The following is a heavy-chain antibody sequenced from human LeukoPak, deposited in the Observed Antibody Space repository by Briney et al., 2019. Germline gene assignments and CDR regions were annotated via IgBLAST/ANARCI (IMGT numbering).Heavy chain of an antibody. CDR3: ARDLNPHSSAYYEDTFDI. CDR1: GYTFTSYG. J-gene: IGHJ3*02. Sequence: ASVKVSCKASGYTFTSYGINWVRQAPGQGLESMGWISGYNGNTKYAQNLQGRVTMTIDTSTSTAYMELRSLTFDDTAVYYCARDLNPHSSAYYEDTFDIWGQGTMVTVSS. V-gene: IGHV1-18*01. CDR2: ISGYNGNT. D-gene: IGHD1-26*01.